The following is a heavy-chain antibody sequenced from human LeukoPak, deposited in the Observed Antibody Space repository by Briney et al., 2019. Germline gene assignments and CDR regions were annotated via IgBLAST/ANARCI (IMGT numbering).Heavy chain of an antibody. CDR2: ISYDGSNK. V-gene: IGHV3-30*18. CDR3: AKDQTGYSSSWYDY. CDR1: GFTFSSYG. Sequence: GGSLRLSCAASGFTFSSYGMHWVRQAPGNGLEWVAVISYDGSNKYYADSVKGRFTISRDNSKNTLYLQMDSLRAEDTAVYYCAKDQTGYSSSWYDYWGQGTLVTVSS. D-gene: IGHD6-13*01. J-gene: IGHJ4*02.